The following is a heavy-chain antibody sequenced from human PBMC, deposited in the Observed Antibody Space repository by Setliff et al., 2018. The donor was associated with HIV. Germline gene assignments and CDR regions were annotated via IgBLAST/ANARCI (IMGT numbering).Heavy chain of an antibody. D-gene: IGHD2-21*02. Sequence: SETLSLTCAVSGGSIRDSKYFWGWIRQSPGKGLEWIGSIYHSGNTYYMPSLQSRVTISVDMSKNQFSLNLNSVTAADTAVYYCARGQGCGGGCHYAFEMWGQGTMVTVSS. V-gene: IGHV4-39*01. CDR2: IYHSGNT. CDR1: GGSIRDSKYF. J-gene: IGHJ3*02. CDR3: ARGQGCGGGCHYAFEM.